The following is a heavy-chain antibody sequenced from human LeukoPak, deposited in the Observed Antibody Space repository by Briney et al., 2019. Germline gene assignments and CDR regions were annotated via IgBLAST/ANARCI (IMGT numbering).Heavy chain of an antibody. V-gene: IGHV4-34*01. D-gene: IGHD2-2*01. Sequence: PSETLSLTCAVYGGSFSGYYGSWIRRPPGKGRGWIGEINHSGSTNYNPSLKSRVTISVDTSKNPFSLKLSSVTSAHPAVYYCAGGRGEGIVVVSAVKGWFDPWGQGTLVTVSS. CDR3: AGGRGEGIVVVSAVKGWFDP. J-gene: IGHJ5*02. CDR1: GGSFSGYY. CDR2: INHSGST.